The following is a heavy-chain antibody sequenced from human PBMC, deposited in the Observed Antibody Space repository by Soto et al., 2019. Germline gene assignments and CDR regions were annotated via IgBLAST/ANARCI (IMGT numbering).Heavy chain of an antibody. V-gene: IGHV3-30-3*01. Sequence: QVQLVESGGGVVQPGKSLRLSCAASGFTFSSYTMHWVRQTPGKGLEWVAVISYDGSDKYYADSVTGRFTISRDNSKNTLYLQMNCLRVEDTSVYYCAREDSLAVVAPGYWGQGSLVTVS. CDR3: AREDSLAVVAPGY. D-gene: IGHD3-22*01. J-gene: IGHJ4*02. CDR1: GFTFSSYT. CDR2: ISYDGSDK.